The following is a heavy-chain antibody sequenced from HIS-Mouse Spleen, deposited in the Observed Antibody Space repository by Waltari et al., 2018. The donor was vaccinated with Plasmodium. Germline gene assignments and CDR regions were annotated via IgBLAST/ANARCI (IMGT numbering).Heavy chain of an antibody. J-gene: IGHJ4*02. Sequence: QLQLQESGPGLVKPSETLSLTCTVSGGSISSSSYYWGWIRQPPGKGLGWIGSIYYSGSTYYNPSLKSRVTISVDTSKNQFSLKLSSVTAADTAVYYCARDHITGTSYFDYWGQGTLVTVSS. CDR1: GGSISSSSYY. D-gene: IGHD1-7*01. CDR3: ARDHITGTSYFDY. V-gene: IGHV4-39*07. CDR2: IYYSGST.